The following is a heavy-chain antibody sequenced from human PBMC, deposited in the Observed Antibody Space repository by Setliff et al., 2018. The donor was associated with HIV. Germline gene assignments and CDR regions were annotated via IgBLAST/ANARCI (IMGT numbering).Heavy chain of an antibody. D-gene: IGHD2-15*01. J-gene: IGHJ4*02. CDR1: GFTFSSYS. CDR2: TSSSSSYI. Sequence: GGSLRLSCAASGFTFSSYSMNWVRQAPGKGLEWVSFTSSSSSYIYYADSVKGRFTISRDYAKNSLYLQMNSLRADDTAVYYCARALGYCSGGSCYSYYFDYWGQGTLVTVSS. CDR3: ARALGYCSGGSCYSYYFDY. V-gene: IGHV3-21*01.